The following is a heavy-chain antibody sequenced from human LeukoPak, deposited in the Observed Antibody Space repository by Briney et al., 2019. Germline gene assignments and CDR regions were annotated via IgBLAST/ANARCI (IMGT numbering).Heavy chain of an antibody. V-gene: IGHV3-33*01. J-gene: IGHJ4*02. Sequence: GGSLRLSCAASGFTFSSYGMNWVRQAPGKGLEWVAVIWYDGSNEYYADSVKGRFTISRDNSKNTLYLQINSLRAEDTAVYYCARSGYCSSTSCYWIDYWGQGTLVTVSS. CDR2: IWYDGSNE. CDR1: GFTFSSYG. CDR3: ARSGYCSSTSCYWIDY. D-gene: IGHD2-2*01.